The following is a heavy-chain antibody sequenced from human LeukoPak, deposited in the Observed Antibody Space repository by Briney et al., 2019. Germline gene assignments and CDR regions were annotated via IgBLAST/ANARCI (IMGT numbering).Heavy chain of an antibody. CDR1: GVSISSGGYY. V-gene: IGHV4-31*03. CDR2: IYYSGST. J-gene: IGHJ6*03. CDR3: ARQLLVNYYMDV. Sequence: SQTLSLTCTVSGVSISSGGYYWSWIRQHPGKGLEWIGYIYYSGSTYYNPSLKSRVTISVDTSKNQFSLKLSSVTAADTAVYYCARQLLVNYYMDVWGKGTTVTVSS. D-gene: IGHD6-13*01.